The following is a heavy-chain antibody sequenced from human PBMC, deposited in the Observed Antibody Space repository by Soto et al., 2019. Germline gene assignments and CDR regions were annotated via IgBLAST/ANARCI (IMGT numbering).Heavy chain of an antibody. V-gene: IGHV5-51*03. CDR2: IYPGDSDT. CDR1: GYSFTSYW. Sequence: EVQLVQSGAEVKKPGESLKISCKGSGYSFTSYWIGWVRQMPGKGLEWMGIIYPGDSDTRYSPSFQGQVTISADKSISTAYLQWSSLKASDTAMYYCASSRDIVVVPAAPDAFDIWGQGTMVTVSS. D-gene: IGHD2-2*01. J-gene: IGHJ3*02. CDR3: ASSRDIVVVPAAPDAFDI.